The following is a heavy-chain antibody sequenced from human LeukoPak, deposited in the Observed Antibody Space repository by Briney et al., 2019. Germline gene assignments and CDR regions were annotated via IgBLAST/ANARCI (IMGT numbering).Heavy chain of an antibody. D-gene: IGHD6-19*01. J-gene: IGHJ3*02. CDR3: ARGTYSSGWHDGAFDI. V-gene: IGHV4-59*01. CDR1: GGSISSYC. Sequence: SETLSLTCTVSGGSISSYCWSWIRQPPGKGREWIGYIYYSGSTNYNPSLKSRVTISVDTSKNPFSLKLSSVTAADTAVYYCARGTYSSGWHDGAFDIWGQGTMVTVSS. CDR2: IYYSGST.